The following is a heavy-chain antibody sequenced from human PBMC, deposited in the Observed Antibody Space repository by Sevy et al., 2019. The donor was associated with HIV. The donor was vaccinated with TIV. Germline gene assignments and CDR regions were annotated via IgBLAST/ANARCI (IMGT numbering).Heavy chain of an antibody. J-gene: IGHJ4*02. CDR1: GGSISSSGYY. V-gene: IGHV4-39*02. CDR3: ARVSMIVVVITDDWGYYFDY. D-gene: IGHD3-22*01. Sequence: SETLSLTCTVSGGSISSSGYYWGWIRQPPGKGLEWIGSIYYGGSTYYNPSLKSRITISVDTSKNHFSLKLSSVTAADTAVSYCARVSMIVVVITDDWGYYFDYWGQGTLVTVSS. CDR2: IYYGGST.